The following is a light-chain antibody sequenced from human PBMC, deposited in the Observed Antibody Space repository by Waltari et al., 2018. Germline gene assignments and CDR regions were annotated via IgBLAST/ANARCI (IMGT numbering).Light chain of an antibody. CDR3: AAWDESHYV. CDR1: HSNLGSNY. J-gene: IGLJ1*01. Sequence: QSVLTQPPSASETPGQRVTISCSGSHSNLGSNYLYWYQQLPGRAPKLLINRNNQRPSGVPDRFSGSKYGTSASLAISGLRSEDEGVYYCAAWDESHYVFGPGTEVTVL. CDR2: RNN. V-gene: IGLV1-47*01.